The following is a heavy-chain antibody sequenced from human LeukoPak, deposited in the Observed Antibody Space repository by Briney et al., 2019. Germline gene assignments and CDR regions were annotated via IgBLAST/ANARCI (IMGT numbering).Heavy chain of an antibody. D-gene: IGHD6-6*01. CDR2: MNPSGST. J-gene: IGHJ6*03. CDR3: ARVKHSSSLMPIYYYYYMDV. Sequence: SETLSLTCAVYGGSFSGYYWTWIRQTPEKGLEWIGEMNPSGSTSYNPSLKSRVTISVDTSKNQFSLKLSSVTAADTAVYYCARVKHSSSLMPIYYYYYMDVWGKGTTVTVSS. V-gene: IGHV4-34*01. CDR1: GGSFSGYY.